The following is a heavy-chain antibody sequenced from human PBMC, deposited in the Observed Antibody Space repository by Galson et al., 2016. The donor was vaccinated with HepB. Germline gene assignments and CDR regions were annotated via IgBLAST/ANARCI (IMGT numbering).Heavy chain of an antibody. CDR3: ARGHRGSSLPSFEY. CDR1: GYSFINHW. CDR2: IYPGDSDP. D-gene: IGHD1-26*01. J-gene: IGHJ4*02. Sequence: QSGAEVKKPGESLRISCEGSGYSFINHWIVWVRQMPGKGLEWMGIIYPGDSDPRYSPSFKGQVTISADKSIGTAYLQWSSLKASDTAMYYCARGHRGSSLPSFEYWGQGTLVTFSA. V-gene: IGHV5-51*01.